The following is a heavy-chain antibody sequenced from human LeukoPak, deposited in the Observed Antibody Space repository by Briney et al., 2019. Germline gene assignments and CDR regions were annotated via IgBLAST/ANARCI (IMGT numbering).Heavy chain of an antibody. D-gene: IGHD2/OR15-2a*01. J-gene: IGHJ4*02. CDR2: ISYDGSNK. V-gene: IGHV3-30*04. CDR1: GFTFSSYA. CDR3: ARDWFHAIDY. Sequence: GGSLRLSCAASGFTFSSYAMHWVRQAPGKGLEWVAVISYDGSNKYYADSVKGRFTISRDNAKNTLYLQMNSLRAEDTAVYYCARDWFHAIDYWGQGTLVTVSS.